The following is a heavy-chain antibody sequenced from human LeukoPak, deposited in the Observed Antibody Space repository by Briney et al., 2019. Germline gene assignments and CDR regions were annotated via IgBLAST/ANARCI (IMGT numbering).Heavy chain of an antibody. V-gene: IGHV3-23*01. Sequence: GGSLRLSCAASGFTFRTSGMNWVRQAPGKGLEWVSSVSTSGVGTYYADSVRGRFTISRDNSKNTVFLQMNSLRAEDSAVYYCAKDYAVGSIDYWGQGTLVTVSS. D-gene: IGHD3-16*01. J-gene: IGHJ4*02. CDR2: VSTSGVGT. CDR3: AKDYAVGSIDY. CDR1: GFTFRTSG.